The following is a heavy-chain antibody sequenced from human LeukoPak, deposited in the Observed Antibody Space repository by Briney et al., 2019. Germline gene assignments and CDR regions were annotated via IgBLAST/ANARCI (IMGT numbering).Heavy chain of an antibody. CDR1: GFTVSSNY. CDR3: AIVGVAAAGNDY. D-gene: IGHD6-13*01. CDR2: TRNKANSYTT. J-gene: IGHJ4*02. Sequence: GGSLRLSCAASGFTVSSNYMSWVRQAPGKGLEWVGRTRNKANSYTTEYAASVKGRFTISRDDSKNSLYLQMNSLKTEDTAVYYCAIVGVAAAGNDYWGQGTLVTVSS. V-gene: IGHV3-72*01.